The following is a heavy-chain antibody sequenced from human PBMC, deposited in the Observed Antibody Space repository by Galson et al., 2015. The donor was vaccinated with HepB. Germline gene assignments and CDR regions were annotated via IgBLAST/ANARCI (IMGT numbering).Heavy chain of an antibody. Sequence: SVKVSCKASGYTFTGYYMHWVRQAPGQGLEWMGWINPNSGGTNYAQKFQGRVTMTGDTSISTAYMELSRLRSDDTAVYYCARSYYDSSGYAFDIWGQGTMVTVSS. D-gene: IGHD3-22*01. CDR1: GYTFTGYY. J-gene: IGHJ3*02. CDR2: INPNSGGT. V-gene: IGHV1-2*02. CDR3: ARSYYDSSGYAFDI.